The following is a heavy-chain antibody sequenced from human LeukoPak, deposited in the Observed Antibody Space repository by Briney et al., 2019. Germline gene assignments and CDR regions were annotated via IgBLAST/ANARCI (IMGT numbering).Heavy chain of an antibody. CDR2: INHSGST. D-gene: IGHD2-2*01. Sequence: SETLSLTCAVYGGSFSGYYWSWIRQPPGKGLEWIGEINHSGSTNYNPSLKSRVTISVDTSKNQFSLKLSSVTAADTAVYYCARDRYCSSTSCSLPDYWGQGTLVTVSS. CDR3: ARDRYCSSTSCSLPDY. J-gene: IGHJ4*02. V-gene: IGHV4-34*01. CDR1: GGSFSGYY.